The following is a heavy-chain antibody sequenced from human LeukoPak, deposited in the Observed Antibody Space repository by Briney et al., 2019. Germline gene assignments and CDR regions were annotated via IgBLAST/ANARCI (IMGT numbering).Heavy chain of an antibody. D-gene: IGHD3-9*01. J-gene: IGHJ3*02. Sequence: PSETLSLTCTVSGASVSSYYWSWIRQPPGKGLEWIGYISYSGSTNYNPSLKSRVTISIDTSKNQFSLKLRSVTAADTAIYYCARQGYDILTGYIDASDIWGQGTMVTVSS. CDR2: ISYSGST. CDR3: ARQGYDILTGYIDASDI. V-gene: IGHV4-59*08. CDR1: GASVSSYY.